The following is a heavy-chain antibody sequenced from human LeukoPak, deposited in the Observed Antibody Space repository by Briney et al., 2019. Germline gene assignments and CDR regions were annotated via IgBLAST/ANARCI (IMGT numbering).Heavy chain of an antibody. J-gene: IGHJ4*02. Sequence: GASVKVSCKASGYTFTGYYMHWVRQAPGQGLEWMGRINPNSGGTNYAQKFQGRVTMTRDTSISTAYMELSRLRSDDTAVYYCARDPGYCSGGSCYSFDYRGQGTLVTVSS. CDR2: INPNSGGT. CDR3: ARDPGYCSGGSCYSFDY. D-gene: IGHD2-15*01. V-gene: IGHV1-2*06. CDR1: GYTFTGYY.